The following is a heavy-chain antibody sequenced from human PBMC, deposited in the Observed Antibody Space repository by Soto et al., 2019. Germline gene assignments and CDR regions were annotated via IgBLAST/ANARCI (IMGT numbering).Heavy chain of an antibody. V-gene: IGHV3-73*01. CDR1: GFTFSGSA. CDR2: VRSKANSYAT. CDR3: TRSHGYDFWSGPDY. D-gene: IGHD3-3*01. Sequence: PGGSLRLSCAASGFTFSGSAMHWVRQASGKGLEWVARVRSKANSYATAYAASVTGRFTISRDDSKNTAYLQMNSLKIEDTAVYYCTRSHGYDFWSGPDYWGQGTLVTVSS. J-gene: IGHJ4*02.